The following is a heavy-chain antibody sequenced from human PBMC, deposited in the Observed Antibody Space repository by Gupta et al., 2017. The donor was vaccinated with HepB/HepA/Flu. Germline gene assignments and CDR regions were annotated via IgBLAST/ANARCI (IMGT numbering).Heavy chain of an antibody. CDR2: INHSGST. Sequence: QVQLQQWGAGLLKPSETLSLTCADYGGSFSGYYWSWIRQPPGKGLEWIGEINHSGSTNYNPSLKSRVTISVDTSKNQFSLKLSSVTAADTAVYYCARDTKYCSGGSCTSADDAFDIWGQGTMVTVSS. CDR1: GGSFSGYY. D-gene: IGHD2-15*01. V-gene: IGHV4-34*01. J-gene: IGHJ3*02. CDR3: ARDTKYCSGGSCTSADDAFDI.